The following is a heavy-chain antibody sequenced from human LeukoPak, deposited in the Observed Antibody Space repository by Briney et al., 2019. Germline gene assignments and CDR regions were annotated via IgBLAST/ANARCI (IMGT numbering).Heavy chain of an antibody. Sequence: PSETLSLTCAVYGGSFRGYYWSWIRQPPGKGLEWIGEINHSGSTNYNPSLKSRVTISVDTSKNQFSLKLSSVTAADTAVYYCARASSPGYYFDFWGQGTLVTVSS. CDR3: ARASSPGYYFDF. CDR1: GGSFRGYY. CDR2: INHSGST. D-gene: IGHD2-2*01. J-gene: IGHJ4*02. V-gene: IGHV4-34*01.